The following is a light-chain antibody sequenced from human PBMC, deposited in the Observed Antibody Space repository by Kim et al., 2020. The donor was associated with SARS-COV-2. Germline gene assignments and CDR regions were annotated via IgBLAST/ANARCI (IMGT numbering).Light chain of an antibody. Sequence: SPGALAALSCTASHILRATYVAWDQRRSGQAPRLLIYHASIRATGIPDRFSGSVSGADFTLTISRLEPEDFAVYYCQHYDSLPITFGKGTRLQIK. V-gene: IGKV3-20*01. CDR3: QHYDSLPIT. CDR1: HILRATY. J-gene: IGKJ5*01. CDR2: HAS.